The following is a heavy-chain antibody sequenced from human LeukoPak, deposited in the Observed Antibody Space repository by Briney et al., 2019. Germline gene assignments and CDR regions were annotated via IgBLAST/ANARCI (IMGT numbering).Heavy chain of an antibody. D-gene: IGHD3-16*02. Sequence: ASVKVSCKASGYTFTYRYLHWVRQTPGQALEWMGWITPFNGNTNYAQKFQDRVTITRDRSMSTAYMELSSLRSEDTAMYYCAEGELSYSFDYWGQATLVTVSS. J-gene: IGHJ4*02. CDR1: GYTFTYRY. CDR2: ITPFNGNT. CDR3: AEGELSYSFDY. V-gene: IGHV1-45*02.